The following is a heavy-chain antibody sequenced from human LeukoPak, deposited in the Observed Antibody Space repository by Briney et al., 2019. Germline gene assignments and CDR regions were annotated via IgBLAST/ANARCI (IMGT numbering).Heavy chain of an antibody. V-gene: IGHV3-21*01. CDR2: ISSSSSYI. D-gene: IGHD6-13*01. J-gene: IGHJ3*02. Sequence: GGFLRLSCAASGFTFSSYSMNWVRQAPGKGLEWVSSISSSSSYIYYADSVKGRFAISRDNAKNSLYLQMNSLRAEDTAVYYCAREYSSSWYDDAFDIWGQGTMVTVSS. CDR1: GFTFSSYS. CDR3: AREYSSSWYDDAFDI.